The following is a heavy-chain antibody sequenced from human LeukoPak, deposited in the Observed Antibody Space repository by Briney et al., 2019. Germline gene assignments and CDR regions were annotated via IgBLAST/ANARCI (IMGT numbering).Heavy chain of an antibody. CDR3: AKDGGYSSSPLDY. V-gene: IGHV3-30*18. CDR2: ISYDGSNK. D-gene: IGHD6-6*01. Sequence: GGCLRLSCAASVFTFSSYCINWVRQAPCKGLEWVAVISYDGSNKYYADSVKGRFTISRDNSKNTLYLQMNSLRAEDTAVYYCAKDGGYSSSPLDYWGQGTLVTVSS. J-gene: IGHJ4*02. CDR1: VFTFSSYC.